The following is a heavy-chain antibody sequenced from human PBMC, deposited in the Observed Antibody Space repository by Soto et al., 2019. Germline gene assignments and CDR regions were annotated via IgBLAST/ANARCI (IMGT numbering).Heavy chain of an antibody. CDR2: IYPGDSDT. Sequence: PGESLKISCKCSGYSFTSYWIGWVRQMPGKGLEWMGIIYPGDSDTRYSPSFQGQVTISADKSISTAYLQWSSLKASDTAMYYCARIPTVTTNYYYYMDVWGKGITVTVSS. CDR1: GYSFTSYW. V-gene: IGHV5-51*01. D-gene: IGHD4-4*01. CDR3: ARIPTVTTNYYYYMDV. J-gene: IGHJ6*03.